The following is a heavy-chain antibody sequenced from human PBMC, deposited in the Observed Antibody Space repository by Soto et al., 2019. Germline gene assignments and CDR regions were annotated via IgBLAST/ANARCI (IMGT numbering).Heavy chain of an antibody. CDR2: ISGHNGNT. V-gene: IGHV1-18*01. CDR3: ARECQAGGQLVGGFDY. J-gene: IGHJ4*02. CDR1: GYTFTRFG. D-gene: IGHD6-6*01. Sequence: QVQLVQSGTEVKKPGASVKVSCKASGYTFTRFGINWVRQAPGQGLEWMGWISGHNGNTHSAQNFQGRVTVTTDTAKSTAYMELRSLSSDDRAVYYFARECQAGGQLVGGFDYWGQGTLVTVSS.